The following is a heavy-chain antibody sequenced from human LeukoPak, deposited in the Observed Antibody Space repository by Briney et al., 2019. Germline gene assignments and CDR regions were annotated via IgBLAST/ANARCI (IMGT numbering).Heavy chain of an antibody. J-gene: IGHJ4*02. Sequence: SETLSLTCTVSGGSISSGGYYWSWIRQPPGKGLEWIGYIYYSGSTNYNPSLKSRVTISVDTSKNQFSLKLSSVTAADTAVYYCASYYPHDYGDYAPAYYFDYWGQGTLVTVSS. D-gene: IGHD4-17*01. CDR1: GGSISSGGYY. CDR3: ASYYPHDYGDYAPAYYFDY. V-gene: IGHV4-61*08. CDR2: IYYSGST.